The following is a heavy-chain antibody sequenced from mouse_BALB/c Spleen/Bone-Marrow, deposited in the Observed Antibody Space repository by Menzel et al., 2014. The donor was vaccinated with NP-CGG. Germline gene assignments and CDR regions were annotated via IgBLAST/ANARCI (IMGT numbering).Heavy chain of an antibody. D-gene: IGHD2-4*01. CDR2: ISGGGSYT. V-gene: IGHV5-9-2*01. J-gene: IGHJ3*01. Sequence: EVKLVESGGGLVKSGGSLKLSCAASGFSFNSYGMSWVRQTPEKRLEWVATISGGGSYTFYPDSVKGRFTISRDNAKNNPYLQLSSLRSEDTALHCCARHAYYDQTEVSFVYWGQGTLVTVSA. CDR3: ARHAYYDQTEVSFVY. CDR1: GFSFNSYG.